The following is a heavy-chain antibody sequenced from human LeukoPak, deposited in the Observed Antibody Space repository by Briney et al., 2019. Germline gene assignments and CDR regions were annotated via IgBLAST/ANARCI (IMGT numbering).Heavy chain of an antibody. V-gene: IGHV4-34*01. CDR3: ASSPSGTGTFFDY. CDR2: INHSEST. CDR1: GGSFSGYY. D-gene: IGHD3-10*01. Sequence: SETLSLTCAVYGGSFSGYYWSWIRQPPGKGLEWIGEINHSESTNYNPSLKSRVTISVDTSKNQSSLKLSSVPAADTAVYYCASSPSGTGTFFDYWGQGTLVTVSS. J-gene: IGHJ4*02.